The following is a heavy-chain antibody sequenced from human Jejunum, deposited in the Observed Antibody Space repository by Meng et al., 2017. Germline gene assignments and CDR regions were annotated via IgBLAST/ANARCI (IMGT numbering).Heavy chain of an antibody. CDR3: ARESRISSGWLNWFDP. CDR1: GGSFIGYY. D-gene: IGHD6-19*01. J-gene: IGHJ5*02. CDR2: IFYSGKT. V-gene: IGHV4-34*11. Sequence: GSLRLSCGVYGGSFIGYYRTWIRQSPGKGLEWIGSIFYSGKTYYNASLKSRVTISVDTSKYQFSLNLTYVTAADTAVYYCARESRISSGWLNWFDPWGQGTLVTVSS.